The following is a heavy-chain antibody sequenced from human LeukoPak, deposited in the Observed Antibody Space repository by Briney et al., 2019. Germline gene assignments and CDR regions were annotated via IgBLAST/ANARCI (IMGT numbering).Heavy chain of an antibody. J-gene: IGHJ5*02. CDR3: ASHYCSSTSCPNNWFDP. D-gene: IGHD2-2*01. Sequence: PSETLSLTCTVSGGSISSYYWSWIRQPPGKGLEWIGYIYYSGSTNYNPSLKSRVTISVDTSKNQFSLKLSSVTAADTAVYYRASHYCSSTSCPNNWFDPWGQGTLVTVSS. V-gene: IGHV4-59*01. CDR1: GGSISSYY. CDR2: IYYSGST.